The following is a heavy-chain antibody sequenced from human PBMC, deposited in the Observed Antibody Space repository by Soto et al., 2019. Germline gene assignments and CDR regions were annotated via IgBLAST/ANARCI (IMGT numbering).Heavy chain of an antibody. Sequence: ASVKVSCKASGYTFTSYYMHWVRQAPGQGLEWMGIINPSGGSTSYAQKFQGRVTMTRDTSTSTVYMELSSLRSEDTAVYYCARGAYCGGDCYPLPPYYYYYYGMDVWGQGTTVTVSS. CDR2: INPSGGST. V-gene: IGHV1-46*01. CDR3: ARGAYCGGDCYPLPPYYYYYYGMDV. D-gene: IGHD2-21*02. CDR1: GYTFTSYY. J-gene: IGHJ6*02.